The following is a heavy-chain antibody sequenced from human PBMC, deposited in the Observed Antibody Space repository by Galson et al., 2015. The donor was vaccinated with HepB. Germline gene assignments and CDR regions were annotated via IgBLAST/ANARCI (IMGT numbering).Heavy chain of an antibody. V-gene: IGHV1-69*10. D-gene: IGHD2-2*01. CDR1: GGTFGSYA. CDR2: IIPILGIA. Sequence: SVKVSCKASGGTFGSYAISWVRQAPGQGLEWMGGIIPILGIANYAQKFQGRVTITADKSTSTAYMELSSLRSEDTAVYYCASTTSGYCSSTSCYDWFDPWGQGTLVTVSS. J-gene: IGHJ5*02. CDR3: ASTTSGYCSSTSCYDWFDP.